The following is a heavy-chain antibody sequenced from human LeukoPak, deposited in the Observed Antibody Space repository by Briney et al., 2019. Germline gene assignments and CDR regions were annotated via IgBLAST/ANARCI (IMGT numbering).Heavy chain of an antibody. V-gene: IGHV3-23*01. CDR2: ISGSGGST. Sequence: GGSLRLSCAASGFTFSSYAMSWVRQAPGKGLEWVSAISGSGGSTYYADSVKGRFTISRDNSENTLYLQMNSLRAEDTAVYYCARYYDFWSGYYNYYYYGMDVWGQGTTVTVSS. CDR3: ARYYDFWSGYYNYYYYGMDV. D-gene: IGHD3-3*01. CDR1: GFTFSSYA. J-gene: IGHJ6*02.